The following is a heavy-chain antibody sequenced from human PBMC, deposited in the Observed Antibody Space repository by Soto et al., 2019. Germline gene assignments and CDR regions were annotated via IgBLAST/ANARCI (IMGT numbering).Heavy chain of an antibody. CDR2: ICPGDSDS. V-gene: IGHV5-51*01. Sequence: GESLKISCECSGYSFTSYCIGWVRQMPGKGLEWVGIICPGDSDSRYSPSFQGQVTISADKSISTAYVQWSSLKASDTAMYYCARGRRSIVGATNFDFWVQGTLVTVSS. CDR1: GYSFTSYC. D-gene: IGHD1-26*01. J-gene: IGHJ4*02. CDR3: ARGRRSIVGATNFDF.